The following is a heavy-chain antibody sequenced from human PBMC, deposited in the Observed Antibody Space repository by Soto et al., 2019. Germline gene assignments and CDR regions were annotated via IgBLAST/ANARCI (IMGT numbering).Heavy chain of an antibody. Sequence: PGGSLRLSCAASGFTFSSYSMNWVRHAPGKGLEWVSSISSSSSYIYYADSVKGRFTISRDNAKNSLYLQMNSLRAEDTAVYYCARLYSSSAHWLETPQFWGQGTLVTVSS. CDR2: ISSSSSYI. D-gene: IGHD6-6*01. J-gene: IGHJ4*02. CDR1: GFTFSSYS. V-gene: IGHV3-21*01. CDR3: ARLYSSSAHWLETPQF.